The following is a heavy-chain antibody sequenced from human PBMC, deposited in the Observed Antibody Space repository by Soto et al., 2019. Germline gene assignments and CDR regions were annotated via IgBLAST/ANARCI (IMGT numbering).Heavy chain of an antibody. J-gene: IGHJ3*02. V-gene: IGHV4-59*01. CDR1: GGSISSYY. D-gene: IGHD4-17*01. CDR2: IYYSGST. CDR3: ARDGVYGDYGVGAFDI. Sequence: SETLSLTCTVSGGSISSYYWSWIRQPPGKGLEWIGYIYYSGSTNYNPSLKSRVTISVDTSKNQFSLKLSSVTAADTAVYYCARDGVYGDYGVGAFDIWGQGTMVTVSS.